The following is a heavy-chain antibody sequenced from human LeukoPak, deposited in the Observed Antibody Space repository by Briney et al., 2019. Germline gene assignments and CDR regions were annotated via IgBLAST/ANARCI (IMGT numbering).Heavy chain of an antibody. J-gene: IGHJ3*02. CDR3: ARDRTYGDKKSAFDI. V-gene: IGHV1-2*02. D-gene: IGHD4-17*01. CDR1: GYTFTGYY. CDR2: INPNSGGT. Sequence: ASVKVSCKASGYTFTGYYMHWVRQAPEQGLEWMGWINPNSGGTNYAQKFQGRVTMTRDTSISTAYMELSRLRSDDTAVYYCARDRTYGDKKSAFDIWGQGTMVTVSS.